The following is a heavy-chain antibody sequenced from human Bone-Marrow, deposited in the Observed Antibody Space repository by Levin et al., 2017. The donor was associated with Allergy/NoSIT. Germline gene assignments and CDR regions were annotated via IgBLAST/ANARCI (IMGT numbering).Heavy chain of an antibody. CDR2: TIPLYRRT. CDR3: ALGALIFVTGNYGVDV. CDR1: GGTFNNKA. V-gene: IGHV1-69*13. Sequence: SVKVSCKASGGTFNNKAISWVRQAPGQGLEWMGGTIPLYRRTRTTEKLQGRVTIVADDSTNTAYMELNSLTSEDTAVYYCALGALIFVTGNYGVDVWGPGTTVIVSS. D-gene: IGHD3-10*01. J-gene: IGHJ6*02.